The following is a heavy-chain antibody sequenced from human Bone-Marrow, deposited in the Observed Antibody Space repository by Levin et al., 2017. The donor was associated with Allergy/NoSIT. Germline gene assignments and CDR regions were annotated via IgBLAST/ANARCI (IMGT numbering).Heavy chain of an antibody. CDR2: IKSKIDGGTT. D-gene: IGHD4-11*01. CDR3: TTDDGTVSAYYFNH. Sequence: GESLKISCTASGFSFNNAWMSWVRQVPGKGLEWVGRIKSKIDGGTTDYAAPVKGRITISRDDSRNTLFLQMDSLKPEDTAVYYCTTDDGTVSAYYFNHWGQGTLVAVSS. J-gene: IGHJ4*02. CDR1: GFSFNNAW. V-gene: IGHV3-15*01.